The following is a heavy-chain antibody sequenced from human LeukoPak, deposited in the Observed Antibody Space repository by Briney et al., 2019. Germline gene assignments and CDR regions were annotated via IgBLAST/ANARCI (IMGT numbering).Heavy chain of an antibody. J-gene: IGHJ4*02. Sequence: SVKVSCKASGGTFSSSAINWVRQAPGQGLEWMGGIIPIFGTANYARKFQGRVTLTADESTSTAYMELSSLRSEDTAMYYCARGEVPAHYFDYWGQGTLVTVSS. CDR1: GGTFSSSA. CDR2: IIPIFGTA. CDR3: ARGEVPAHYFDY. V-gene: IGHV1-69*13.